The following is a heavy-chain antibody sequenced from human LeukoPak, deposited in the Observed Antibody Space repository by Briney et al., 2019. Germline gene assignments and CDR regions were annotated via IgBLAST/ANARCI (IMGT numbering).Heavy chain of an antibody. CDR3: ARGEIGPGPLRWFDP. Sequence: GESLKISCKGSGYSFTSYWIGWVRQMPGKGLEWMGIIYPGDSDTRYSPSFQGQVTISADKSISTAYLQWSSLKASDTAMYYCARGEIGPGPLRWFDPWGQGTLVTVSS. V-gene: IGHV5-51*01. CDR1: GYSFTSYW. CDR2: IYPGDSDT. D-gene: IGHD3/OR15-3a*01. J-gene: IGHJ5*02.